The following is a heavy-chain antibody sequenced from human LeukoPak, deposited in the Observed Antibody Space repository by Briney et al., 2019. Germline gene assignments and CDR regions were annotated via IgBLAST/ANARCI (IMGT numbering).Heavy chain of an antibody. CDR2: IYTSGST. CDR3: ARGHYYYDSSGYDY. Sequence: PSETLSLTCTASGDSISSYYWTWIRQPAGKGLEWIGRIYTSGSTNYNPSLKSRVTISVDTSKNQFSLKLSSVTAADTAVYYCARGHYYYDSSGYDYWGQGTLVTVSS. CDR1: GDSISSYY. D-gene: IGHD3-22*01. V-gene: IGHV4-4*07. J-gene: IGHJ4*02.